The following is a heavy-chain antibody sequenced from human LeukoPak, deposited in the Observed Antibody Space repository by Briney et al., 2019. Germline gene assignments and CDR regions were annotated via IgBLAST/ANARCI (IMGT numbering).Heavy chain of an antibody. Sequence: GGSLRLSCAASGFTVSSDYMSWVRQAPGKGLEWVSVIYSGGSTYYADSVKGRFTISRDKSKNTVYLQMNSLRAEDTAVYYCAKGIYSSGWSYFDCWGHGTLVTVSS. CDR2: IYSGGST. J-gene: IGHJ4*01. CDR3: AKGIYSSGWSYFDC. CDR1: GFTVSSDY. D-gene: IGHD6-19*01. V-gene: IGHV3-53*01.